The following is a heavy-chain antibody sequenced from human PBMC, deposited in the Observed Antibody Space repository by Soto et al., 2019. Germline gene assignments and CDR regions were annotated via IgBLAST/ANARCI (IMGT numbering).Heavy chain of an antibody. J-gene: IGHJ5*02. CDR1: GYTFTSYY. V-gene: IGHV1-46*03. D-gene: IGHD3-22*01. CDR2: INPSGGST. CDR3: ARARLFHNWFDP. Sequence: ASVKVSCKASGYTFTSYYMHWVRQAPGQGLEWMGIINPSGGSTSYAQKFQGRVTMTRDTSTSTVYMELSSLGSEDTAVYYCARARLFHNWFDPWGQGTLVTVSS.